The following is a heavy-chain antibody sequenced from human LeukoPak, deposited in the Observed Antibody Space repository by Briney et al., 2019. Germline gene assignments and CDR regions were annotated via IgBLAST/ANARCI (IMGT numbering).Heavy chain of an antibody. CDR1: GFTFNSYG. CDR2: IWYDGSNK. Sequence: PGGSLRLSCAASGFTFNSYGMHWVRQAPGKGLEWVAVIWYDGSNKYYVDSVKGRFTISRDNSKNTLYPQMNSLRAEDTAVYYCVREYSSPGGRYYFDSWGQGTLVTVSS. D-gene: IGHD6-13*01. J-gene: IGHJ4*02. V-gene: IGHV3-33*01. CDR3: VREYSSPGGRYYFDS.